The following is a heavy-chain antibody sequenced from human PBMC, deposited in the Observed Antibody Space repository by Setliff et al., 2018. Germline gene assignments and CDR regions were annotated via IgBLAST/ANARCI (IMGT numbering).Heavy chain of an antibody. Sequence: SETLSLTCSVSGASITSGGFYWTWIRQPAGKGLELIGHISPSGSTTYNPAVKSRCTISLDTSKNHFSLKLDSVTAADTALYYCARSPSSGAYWNPRPFYSDYWARGTLVTVSS. CDR3: ARSPSSGAYWNPRPFYSDY. D-gene: IGHD1-26*01. V-gene: IGHV4-61*09. CDR1: GASITSGGFY. CDR2: ISPSGST. J-gene: IGHJ4*02.